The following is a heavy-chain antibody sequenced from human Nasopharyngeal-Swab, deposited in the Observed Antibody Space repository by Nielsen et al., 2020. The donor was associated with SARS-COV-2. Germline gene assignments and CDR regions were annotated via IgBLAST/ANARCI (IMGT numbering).Heavy chain of an antibody. CDR1: GFTFSSYA. CDR3: ARAGGGYSYADY. V-gene: IGHV3-30-3*01. CDR2: ISYDGSNK. D-gene: IGHD5-18*01. Sequence: GESLKISCAASGFTFSSYAMHWVRQTPGKGLEWAAVISYDGSNKYYADSVKGRFTISRDKSRNTLYLQMNSLRAEDTAVYYCARAGGGYSYADYWGQGTLVTVSS. J-gene: IGHJ4*02.